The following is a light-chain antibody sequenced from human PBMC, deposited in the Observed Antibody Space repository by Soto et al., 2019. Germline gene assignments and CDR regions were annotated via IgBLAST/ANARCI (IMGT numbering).Light chain of an antibody. V-gene: IGKV3D-20*02. CDR2: GAS. J-gene: IGKJ5*01. CDR3: QQRSNWPSIT. Sequence: EIVLTQSPGTLSLSPGERATLSCRASQTVSSTYIAWYQQSPGQPPRLLIYGASSRATGIPDRFSGSGSGTDFTLTISSLEPEDFAVYYCQQRSNWPSITFGQGTRLEIK. CDR1: QTVSSTY.